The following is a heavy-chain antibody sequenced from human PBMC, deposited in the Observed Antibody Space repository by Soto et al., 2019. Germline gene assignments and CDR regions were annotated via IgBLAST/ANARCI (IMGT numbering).Heavy chain of an antibody. CDR2: ISYDGSNK. Sequence: QVQLVESGGGVVQPGRSLRLSCAASGFTFSSYAMHWVRQAPGKGLEWVAVISYDGSNKYYADSVKGRFTISRDNSKNALYLQMNSRRAEDRAVYYCARSSFAPGIAAAGAYSRGPSFDYWGQGTLVTVSS. V-gene: IGHV3-30-3*01. CDR3: ARSSFAPGIAAAGAYSRGPSFDY. D-gene: IGHD6-13*01. CDR1: GFTFSSYA. J-gene: IGHJ4*02.